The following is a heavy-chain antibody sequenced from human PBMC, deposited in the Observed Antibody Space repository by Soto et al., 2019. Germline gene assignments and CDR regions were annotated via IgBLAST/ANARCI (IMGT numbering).Heavy chain of an antibody. J-gene: IGHJ5*02. D-gene: IGHD3-22*01. CDR3: AREIGILYYDSSGSPYWFDP. V-gene: IGHV6-1*01. CDR1: GDSVSSNSAA. Sequence: KQSPTLSLTCAISGDSVSSNSAAWNWIRQSPSRGLEWLGRTYYRSKWYNDYAVSVKSRITINPDTSKNQFSLQLNSVTPEDTAVYYCAREIGILYYDSSGSPYWFDPWGQGTLVTVSS. CDR2: TYYRSKWYN.